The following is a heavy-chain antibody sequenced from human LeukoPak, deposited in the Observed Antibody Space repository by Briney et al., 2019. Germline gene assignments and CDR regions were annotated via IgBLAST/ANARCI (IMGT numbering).Heavy chain of an antibody. Sequence: ASVKVSCKASGYTFTGYYMHWVRQAPGQGLGWMGWINPNSGGTNYAQKFQGWVTMTRDTSISTAYMELSRLRSDDTAVYYCARRGPGAAYGMDVWGKGTTVTVSS. CDR2: INPNSGGT. CDR3: ARRGPGAAYGMDV. J-gene: IGHJ6*04. CDR1: GYTFTGYY. D-gene: IGHD3-10*01. V-gene: IGHV1-2*04.